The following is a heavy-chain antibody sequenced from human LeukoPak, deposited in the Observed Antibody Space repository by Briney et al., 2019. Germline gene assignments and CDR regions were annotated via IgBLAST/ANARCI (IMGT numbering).Heavy chain of an antibody. Sequence: GGSLRLSCAASGFTFDDYAMHWVRQAPGKGLEWVSGISWNSGSIDYADSVKGRFTISRDNAKNSLYLQMNSLRAEDTAVYYCAKAPPGTTRGWFDPWGQGTLVTVSS. CDR1: GFTFDDYA. CDR2: ISWNSGSI. V-gene: IGHV3-9*01. CDR3: AKAPPGTTRGWFDP. J-gene: IGHJ5*02. D-gene: IGHD1-1*01.